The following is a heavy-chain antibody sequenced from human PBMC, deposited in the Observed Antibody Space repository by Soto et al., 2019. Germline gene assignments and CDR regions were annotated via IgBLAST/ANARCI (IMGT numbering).Heavy chain of an antibody. V-gene: IGHV3-72*01. Sequence: EVQLAESGGGLVQSGGSLRLSCAASGFTFSDHSMDWVRQAPGEGLEWVGRSRDKVHSHTTEYAASVKGRFTISRGDSENSLYLQMNSLKTEDTAVYYCARGVVSTGYFDYWGQGTLVTVSS. CDR3: ARGVVSTGYFDY. J-gene: IGHJ4*02. D-gene: IGHD5-12*01. CDR2: SRDKVHSHTT. CDR1: GFTFSDHS.